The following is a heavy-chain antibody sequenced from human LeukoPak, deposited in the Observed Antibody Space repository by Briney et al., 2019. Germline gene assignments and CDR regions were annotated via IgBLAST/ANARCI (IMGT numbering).Heavy chain of an antibody. CDR1: GFTFSDYG. CDR3: AKVNSFWFDY. D-gene: IGHD4-23*01. CDR2: IRFDGSNK. Sequence: GGSLRLSCVASGFTFSDYGIHWVRRAPGRGLEWVAFIRFDGSNKYYPDSVQGRSTISRDNSKNTVYLQMNSLTPEDTAFYYCAKVNSFWFDYWGQGTLVTVSS. V-gene: IGHV3-30*02. J-gene: IGHJ4*02.